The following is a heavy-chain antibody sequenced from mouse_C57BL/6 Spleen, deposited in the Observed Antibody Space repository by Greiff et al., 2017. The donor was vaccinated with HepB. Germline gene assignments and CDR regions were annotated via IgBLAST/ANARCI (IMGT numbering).Heavy chain of an antibody. CDR2: INPNYGTT. D-gene: IGHD2-3*01. CDR1: GYSFTDYN. CDR3: ARRPIYDGYHYSLDY. V-gene: IGHV1-39*01. Sequence: VQLKESGPELVKPGASVKISCKASGYSFTDYNMNWVKQSNGKSLEWIGVINPNYGTTSYNQKFKGKATLTVDQSSSTAYMQLNSLTSEDSAVYYCARRPIYDGYHYSLDYWGQGTTLTVSS. J-gene: IGHJ2*01.